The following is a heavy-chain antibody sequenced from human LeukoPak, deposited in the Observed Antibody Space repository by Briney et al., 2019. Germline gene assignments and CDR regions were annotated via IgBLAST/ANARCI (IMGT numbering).Heavy chain of an antibody. Sequence: SETLSLTCAVYAGSFSCYYWSWIRQPPGKGLEWIGEINHSGSTNYNPSLKSRVTISVDTSKNQFSLKLSSVTAADTAVYYCARGSVYGYSDYWGQGTLVTVSS. D-gene: IGHD3-10*01. CDR1: AGSFSCYY. V-gene: IGHV4-34*01. CDR2: INHSGST. CDR3: ARGSVYGYSDY. J-gene: IGHJ4*02.